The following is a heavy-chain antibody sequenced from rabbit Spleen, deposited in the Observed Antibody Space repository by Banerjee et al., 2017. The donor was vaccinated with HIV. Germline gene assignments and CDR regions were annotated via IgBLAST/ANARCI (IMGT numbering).Heavy chain of an antibody. V-gene: IGHV1S40*01. Sequence: QSLEESGGDLVKPGASLTLTCIASGVSFSGSSYMCWVRQTPGKGLEWIACINIVTGKTVYASWAKGRFIMSRTSSTTVFLQMTSLTAADTATYFCARDIGSIDASFELWGQGTLVTVS. D-gene: IGHD4-2*01. J-gene: IGHJ4*01. CDR2: INIVTGKT. CDR1: GVSFSGSSY. CDR3: ARDIGSIDASFEL.